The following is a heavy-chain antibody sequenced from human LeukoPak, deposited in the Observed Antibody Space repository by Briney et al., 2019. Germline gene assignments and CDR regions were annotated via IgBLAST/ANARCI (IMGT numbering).Heavy chain of an antibody. V-gene: IGHV3-73*01. D-gene: IGHD3-10*01. J-gene: IGHJ5*02. CDR2: IRRNRDNYAT. CDR3: TRRFGVNSWWFDP. CDR1: GITFSGSA. Sequence: GGSLRLSCEASGITFSGSAMHWVRQAPGKGLEWVGRIRRNRDNYATAYAASVKGRFTISRDDLKDTAYLQMSSLKTEDTAVYYCTRRFGVNSWWFDPWGQGTLVTVSS.